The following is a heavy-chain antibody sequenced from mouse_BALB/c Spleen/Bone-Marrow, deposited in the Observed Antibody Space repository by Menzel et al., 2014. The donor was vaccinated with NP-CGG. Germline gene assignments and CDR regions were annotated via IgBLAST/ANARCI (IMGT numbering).Heavy chain of an antibody. Sequence: EVKLVESGGGLVKPGGSLKLSCAASGFTFSNFAMSWVRQTPDKRLEWVASISSGGGAYYPDSVKGRLSISRDNARDILFLQMSSLRSEDTAMYYCARGYDYDFDYWGQGTTLTVSS. CDR3: ARGYDYDFDY. D-gene: IGHD2-4*01. CDR1: GFTFSNFA. J-gene: IGHJ2*01. V-gene: IGHV5-6-5*01. CDR2: ISSGGGA.